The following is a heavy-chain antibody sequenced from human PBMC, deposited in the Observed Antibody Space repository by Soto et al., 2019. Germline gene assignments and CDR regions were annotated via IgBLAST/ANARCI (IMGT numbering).Heavy chain of an antibody. CDR2: IQYGGTT. CDR1: GGSITRNNHF. V-gene: IGHV4-39*01. CDR3: ARLGSSGWYQGSYFDY. J-gene: IGHJ4*02. Sequence: QLQLQESGPGLVKASETLSLTCTVSGGSITRNNHFWGWIRQSPGKGLEWIGSIQYGGTTNYNPSLKSRVIMSAETSKNQFSLMMNSVTAADTAVYYCARLGSSGWYQGSYFDYWGQGTLVTVSP. D-gene: IGHD6-19*01.